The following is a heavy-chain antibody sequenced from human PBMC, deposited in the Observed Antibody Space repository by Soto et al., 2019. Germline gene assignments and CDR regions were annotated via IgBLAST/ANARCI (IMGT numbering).Heavy chain of an antibody. D-gene: IGHD4-17*01. CDR1: GFIFDEYA. Sequence: EVQLVESGGGLVQPGRSLRLSCAASGFIFDEYAMHWVRQAPGKGLEWVSSISWNSDNIGYADSVKGRFTISRDNAKNSLYLQMNSVRGEDTALYYCAKGASTKVLAFNDSWGQGTVVTVSS. J-gene: IGHJ4*02. CDR2: ISWNSDNI. CDR3: AKGASTKVLAFNDS. V-gene: IGHV3-9*01.